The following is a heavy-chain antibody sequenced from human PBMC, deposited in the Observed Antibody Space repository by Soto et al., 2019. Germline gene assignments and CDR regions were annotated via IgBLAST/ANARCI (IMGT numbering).Heavy chain of an antibody. CDR3: AKDRMDHNSVWDPFDV. CDR2: IGGGDDDT. D-gene: IGHD1-20*01. Sequence: GGSLRLSCAASGFTFSIYAMSWVRQAPGRGLQWVSSIGGGDDDTYYADSVSRRFTIARDNSKKMLFLQMNSLRADDTAVYYCAKDRMDHNSVWDPFDVWGPGTVVTVSS. J-gene: IGHJ3*01. CDR1: GFTFSIYA. V-gene: IGHV3-23*01.